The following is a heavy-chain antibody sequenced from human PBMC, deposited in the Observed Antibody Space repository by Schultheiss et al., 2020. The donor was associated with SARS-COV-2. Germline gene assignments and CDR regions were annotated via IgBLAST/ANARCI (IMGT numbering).Heavy chain of an antibody. D-gene: IGHD2-2*01. V-gene: IGHV4-34*01. J-gene: IGHJ5*02. CDR3: ARTGTSWFDP. CDR2: INHSGST. CDR1: GGSISSYY. Sequence: SQTLSLTCTVSGGSISSYYWSWIRQPPGKGLEWIGEINHSGSTNYNPSLKSRVTMSVDTSKNQFSLKLSSVTAADTAVYYCARTGTSWFDPWGQGTLVTVSS.